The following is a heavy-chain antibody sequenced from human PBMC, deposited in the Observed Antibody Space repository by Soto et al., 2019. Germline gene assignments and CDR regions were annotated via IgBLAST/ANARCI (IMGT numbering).Heavy chain of an antibody. CDR3: ARPCDTSNWYDF. V-gene: IGHV5-51*01. CDR1: GYSFTSYL. CDR2: IYPEDSDT. Sequence: PGESLQISCKASGYSFTSYLSGWVRQMPGKGLELMGIIYPEDSDTRFSPSFRGQVTISADKSISTAYLKWSSLRASDTAMYYCARPCDTSNWYDFWGQGTLVTVSS. D-gene: IGHD2-2*02. J-gene: IGHJ5*01.